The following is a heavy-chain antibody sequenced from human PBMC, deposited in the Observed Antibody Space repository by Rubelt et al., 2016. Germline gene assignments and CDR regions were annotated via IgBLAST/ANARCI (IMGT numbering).Heavy chain of an antibody. J-gene: IGHJ4*02. V-gene: IGHV4-39*07. CDR2: IYDSGST. CDR1: GGSISSVGYY. CDR3: AREGTRQDYYFDY. D-gene: IGHD3-10*01. Sequence: QLQLQESGPGLVKPSETLSLTCSVSGGSISSVGYYWDWIRQPPGKGLEWLGSIYDSGSTNYNPSLKSRVPISVDTSKNQFSLKLGSVTAADTAVYYCAREGTRQDYYFDYWGQGTLVTVSS.